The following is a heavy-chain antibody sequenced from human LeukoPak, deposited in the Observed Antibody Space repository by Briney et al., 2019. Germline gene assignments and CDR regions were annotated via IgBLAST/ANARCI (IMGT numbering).Heavy chain of an antibody. CDR3: SLPFFGYDILTGYYTYNDY. Sequence: ASVKVSCKASGYTFTSYYMHWVRQAPGQGLEWMGIINPSGGSTSYAQKFQGRVTMTRDTSTSTVYMELSSLRSEDAAVYYCSLPFFGYDILTGYYTYNDYWGQGTLVTVSS. D-gene: IGHD3-9*01. CDR1: GYTFTSYY. J-gene: IGHJ4*02. V-gene: IGHV1-46*01. CDR2: INPSGGST.